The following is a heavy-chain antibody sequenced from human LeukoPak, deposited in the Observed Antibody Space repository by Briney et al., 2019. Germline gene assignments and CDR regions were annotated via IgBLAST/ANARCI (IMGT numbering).Heavy chain of an antibody. D-gene: IGHD1-26*01. Sequence: ASAKVSCKASGYTFTGYYMHWVRQAPGHGLEWMGWINPNSGGTNYAQKFQGRVTMTRDTSISTAYMELSRLRSDDTAVYYCARVASGSRGFDYWGQGTLVTVSS. CDR1: GYTFTGYY. CDR3: ARVASGSRGFDY. CDR2: INPNSGGT. V-gene: IGHV1-2*02. J-gene: IGHJ4*02.